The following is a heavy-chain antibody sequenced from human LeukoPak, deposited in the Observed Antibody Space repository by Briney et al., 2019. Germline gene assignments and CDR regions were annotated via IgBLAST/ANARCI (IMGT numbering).Heavy chain of an antibody. Sequence: SETLSLTCTVSGSSINNNFRTWIRQPPGKGLEWIGHFYSTGSANYNPSLKSRVLISGDTSKNQISLKLTSVTAADTAVYFCARHRDYYDTWGHGTLVTVSS. J-gene: IGHJ4*01. D-gene: IGHD3-22*01. V-gene: IGHV4-59*08. CDR1: GSSINNNF. CDR3: ARHRDYYDT. CDR2: FYSTGSA.